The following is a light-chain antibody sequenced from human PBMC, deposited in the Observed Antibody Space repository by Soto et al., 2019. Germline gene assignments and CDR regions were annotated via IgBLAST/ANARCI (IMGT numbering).Light chain of an antibody. V-gene: IGLV2-8*01. CDR1: SSDVGGYSY. CDR2: EVT. Sequence: QSALTQPPSASGSPGQSVTMSCTGTSSDVGGYSYVSWYQQHPGKAPKLMIYEVTKRPSGVPDRFSGSKSGNTASLTVSGLQAEDEADYYCSSYAGSNNFVFGGGTKLTVL. CDR3: SSYAGSNNFV. J-gene: IGLJ2*01.